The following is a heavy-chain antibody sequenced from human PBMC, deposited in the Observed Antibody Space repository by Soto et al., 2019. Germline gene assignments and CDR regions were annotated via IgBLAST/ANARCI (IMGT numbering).Heavy chain of an antibody. D-gene: IGHD2-2*01. Sequence: QVQLVQSGAEVKKPGSSVRVSCKASGGSFNTYAISWVRQAPGLGLEWMGGIIPVFGSVTYAQKFQGSVTIPAADSTSTAYVDLSRLRSAATAIYYRADLSLGYCITTICPPDYWGQGTLVTVSS. J-gene: IGHJ4*02. V-gene: IGHV1-69*12. CDR2: IIPVFGSV. CDR1: GGSFNTYA. CDR3: ADLSLGYCITTICPPDY.